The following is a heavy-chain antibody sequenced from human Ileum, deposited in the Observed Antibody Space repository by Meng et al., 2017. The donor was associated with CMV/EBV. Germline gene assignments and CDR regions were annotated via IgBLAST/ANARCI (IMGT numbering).Heavy chain of an antibody. CDR1: EDSVSSNSAA. V-gene: IGHV6-1*01. J-gene: IGHJ5*02. Sequence: SEDSVSSNSAAWNWIRQSPSRGLEWLGRTYYRSKWYNDYAVSVKGRVAINPDTSKNQFSLQLNSVTPDDTAVYYCARTSATGSWFDPWGQGTLVTVSS. CDR2: TYYRSKWYN. CDR3: ARTSATGSWFDP. D-gene: IGHD6-13*01.